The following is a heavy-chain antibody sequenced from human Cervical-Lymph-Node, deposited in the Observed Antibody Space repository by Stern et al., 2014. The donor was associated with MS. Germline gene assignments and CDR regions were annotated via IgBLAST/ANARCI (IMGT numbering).Heavy chain of an antibody. J-gene: IGHJ3*02. CDR2: MNANSGDT. V-gene: IGHV1-8*01. CDR3: ATAILRTYDAFDI. Sequence: VQLVESGAEVKKPGASVKISCKASGYTLTNYDINWVRQAPGQGLEWVGWMNANSGDTGYAQKFQGRVTMTRDTSTGTAYMELRSLTSEDTAVYYCATAILRTYDAFDIWGQGTVVTVSS. D-gene: IGHD1-14*01. CDR1: GYTLTNYD.